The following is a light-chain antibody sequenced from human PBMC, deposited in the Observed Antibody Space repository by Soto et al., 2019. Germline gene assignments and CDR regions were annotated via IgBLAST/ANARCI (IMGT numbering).Light chain of an antibody. CDR2: DAS. CDR3: QQYNPFSWT. Sequence: DIPMTQSPSTLSASVGDRVTITCRASRSISVWLAWYQQKPGKAPKLLIFDASSLESGVPSRFSGSGSGTEVTLTISSLHPDNFATYNCQQYNPFSWTFGQGTKVEIK. J-gene: IGKJ1*01. V-gene: IGKV1-5*01. CDR1: RSISVW.